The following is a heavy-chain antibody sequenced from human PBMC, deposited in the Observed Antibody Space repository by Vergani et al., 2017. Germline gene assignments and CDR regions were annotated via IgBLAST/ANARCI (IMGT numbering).Heavy chain of an antibody. J-gene: IGHJ3*02. CDR3: ARGGKPYAFDI. Sequence: QVQLQQWGAGLLKPSETLSLTCAVYGGSFSGYYWSWIRQPPGKGLEWIGEINHSGSTNYNPSLKSRVTISVDTSKNQFSLKLSSVTAADTAVYYCARGGKPYAFDIWGQGTTVTVSS. CDR1: GGSFSGYY. CDR2: INHSGST. D-gene: IGHD1-14*01. V-gene: IGHV4-34*01.